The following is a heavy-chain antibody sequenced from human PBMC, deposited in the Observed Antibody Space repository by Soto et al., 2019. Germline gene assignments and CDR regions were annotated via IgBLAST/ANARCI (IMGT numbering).Heavy chain of an antibody. D-gene: IGHD1-26*01. Sequence: QVQLQQWGAGLLKPSETLSLTCAVYGGSFSGYYWSWIRQPPGKGLEWIGEINHSGSTNYNPSLKRRVTISVDTSKNQFSLKLSSVTAADTAVYYCAASTGIVGATYFDYWGQGTLVTVSS. CDR1: GGSFSGYY. J-gene: IGHJ4*02. V-gene: IGHV4-34*01. CDR3: AASTGIVGATYFDY. CDR2: INHSGST.